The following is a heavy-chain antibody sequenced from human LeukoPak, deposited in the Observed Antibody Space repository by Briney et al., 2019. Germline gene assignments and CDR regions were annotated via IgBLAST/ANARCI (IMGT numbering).Heavy chain of an antibody. J-gene: IGHJ6*03. D-gene: IGHD5-12*01. Sequence: PSETLSLTCTVSGGSISSGSYYWSWIRQPAGKGLKWIGRIYTSGSTNYNPSLKSRVTMSVDTSKNQFSLKLSSVTAADTAVYYCARAGVGWLANTYYYYMDVWGKGTTVTVSS. CDR2: IYTSGST. CDR3: ARAGVGWLANTYYYYMDV. V-gene: IGHV4-61*02. CDR1: GGSISSGSYY.